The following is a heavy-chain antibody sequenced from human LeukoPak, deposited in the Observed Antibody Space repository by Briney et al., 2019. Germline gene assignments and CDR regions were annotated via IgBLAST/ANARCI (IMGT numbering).Heavy chain of an antibody. J-gene: IGHJ4*02. CDR1: GFTFSTYW. V-gene: IGHV3-7*01. CDR2: TNQEGSEK. CDR3: ARDPKWLDY. D-gene: IGHD5-12*01. Sequence: PGGSLRLSCAASGFTFSTYWMSWVRQAPGKGLEWVANTNQEGSEKYYADSVKGRFTISKDNAKNSLYLQMNSLRAEDTAVYYCARDPKWLDYWGQGTLVTVSS.